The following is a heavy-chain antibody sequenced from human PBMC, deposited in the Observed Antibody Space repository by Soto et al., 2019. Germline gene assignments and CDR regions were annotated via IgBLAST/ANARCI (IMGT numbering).Heavy chain of an antibody. V-gene: IGHV1-69*01. CDR3: ARSGYNWNDGGPEYYYYGMDV. D-gene: IGHD1-20*01. CDR1: GGTFSSYA. J-gene: IGHJ6*02. Sequence: QVQLVQSGAEVKKPGSSVKVSCKASGGTFSSYAISWVRQAPGQGLEWMGGIIPIFGTANYAQKFQGRVTITADESTSTAYMGLSSLRSEDTAVYYCARSGYNWNDGGPEYYYYGMDVWGQGTTVTVSS. CDR2: IIPIFGTA.